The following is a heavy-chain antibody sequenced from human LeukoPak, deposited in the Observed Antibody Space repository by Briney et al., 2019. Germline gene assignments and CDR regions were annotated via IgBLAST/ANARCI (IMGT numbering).Heavy chain of an antibody. V-gene: IGHV3-11*01. Sequence: GGSLKLSCAASGFTFSDYYMSWIRQAPGKGLEWVSYISSSGSTIYYADSVKGRFTISRDNAKNSLYLQMNSLRAEDTAVYYCARDQGIAAAGTLNWFDPWGQGTLVTVSS. CDR1: GFTFSDYY. CDR3: ARDQGIAAAGTLNWFDP. J-gene: IGHJ5*02. D-gene: IGHD6-13*01. CDR2: ISSSGSTI.